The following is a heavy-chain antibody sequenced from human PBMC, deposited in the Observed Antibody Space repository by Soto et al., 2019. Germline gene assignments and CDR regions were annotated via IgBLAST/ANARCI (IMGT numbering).Heavy chain of an antibody. CDR2: IYYSGST. V-gene: IGHV4-39*01. CDR1: GGSISSSSYY. D-gene: IGHD3-10*01. CDR3: ARQRYGSGIG. Sequence: QLQLQESGPGLVKPSETLSLTCTVSGGSISSSSYYWGWIRQPPGKGMEWIGSIYYSGSTYYNPSLKSRVPISVDTSKNQFSRKLSSVTTADTAVYYCARQRYGSGIGWGQGTLVTVSS. J-gene: IGHJ4*02.